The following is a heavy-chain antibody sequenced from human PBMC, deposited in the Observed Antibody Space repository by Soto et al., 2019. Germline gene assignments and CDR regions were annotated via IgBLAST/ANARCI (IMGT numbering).Heavy chain of an antibody. Sequence: QVQLVQSGTEVTKPGSSVQVSCKVSGDTFRSNGISWVRQVPGQGLDWMGGIIPIYGTVNYALKFLGRVTITADKSTSTAYMESSGLRPEDTGVYYCARDGGVTVMTTILDSWGQGPLVTVSP. CDR1: GDTFRSNG. CDR2: IIPIYGTV. J-gene: IGHJ5*01. D-gene: IGHD4-4*01. V-gene: IGHV1-69*14. CDR3: ARDGGVTVMTTILDS.